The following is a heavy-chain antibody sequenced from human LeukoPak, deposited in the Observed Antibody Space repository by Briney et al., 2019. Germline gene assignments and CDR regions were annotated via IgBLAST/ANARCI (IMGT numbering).Heavy chain of an antibody. CDR2: IYYSGST. CDR3: ARGPGGFGESDFDY. CDR1: GGSISSSSYY. J-gene: IGHJ4*02. Sequence: SETLSLTCTVSGGSISSSSYYWGWIRQPPGKGLEWIGSIYYSGSTYYNPSLKSRVTISVDTSKNQFSLKLSSVTAADTAVYYCARGPGGFGESDFDYWGQGTLVTVSS. V-gene: IGHV4-39*07. D-gene: IGHD3-10*01.